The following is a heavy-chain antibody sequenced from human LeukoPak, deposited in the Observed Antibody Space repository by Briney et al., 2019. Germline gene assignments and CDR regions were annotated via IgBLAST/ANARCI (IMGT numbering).Heavy chain of an antibody. CDR2: INHSGST. D-gene: IGHD2-15*01. J-gene: IGHJ6*02. CDR1: GGSFSGYY. V-gene: IGHV4-34*01. Sequence: SETLSLTCAVYGGSFSGYYWSWIRQPPGKGLEWIGEINHSGSTNYNPSLKSRVTISVDTSKNQFSLKLSSVTAADTAVYYCARGPVVVVVAAPGYYYYYGMDVWGQGTTVTVSS. CDR3: ARGPVVVVVAAPGYYYYYGMDV.